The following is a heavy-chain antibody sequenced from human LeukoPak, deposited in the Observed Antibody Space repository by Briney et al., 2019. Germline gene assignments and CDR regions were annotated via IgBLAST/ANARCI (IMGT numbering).Heavy chain of an antibody. D-gene: IGHD5-12*01. CDR2: INWNSGSR. J-gene: IGHJ4*02. V-gene: IGHV3-20*04. CDR3: ARGIDSGYDYFDS. Sequence: GGSLRLSCAASGFTFDDYGMSWVRQAPGKGLEWVSGINWNSGSRGYADSVKGRFTISRDNAKNSLYLRMNTLKAEDTALYYCARGIDSGYDYFDSWGQGTLVTVSS. CDR1: GFTFDDYG.